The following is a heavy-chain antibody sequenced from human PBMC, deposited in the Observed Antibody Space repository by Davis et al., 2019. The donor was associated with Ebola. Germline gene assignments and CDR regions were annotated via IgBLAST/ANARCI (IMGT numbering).Heavy chain of an antibody. Sequence: GGSLRLSCAASGFTFSSYWMSWVRQAPGKGLEWVSVIYSGGSTYYADSVKGRFTISRDNSKNTLYLQMNSLRAEDTAVYYCARGGPTYCGGDCYSRWFDPWGQGTLVTVSS. D-gene: IGHD2-21*02. CDR3: ARGGPTYCGGDCYSRWFDP. CDR2: IYSGGST. V-gene: IGHV3-66*02. CDR1: GFTFSSYW. J-gene: IGHJ5*02.